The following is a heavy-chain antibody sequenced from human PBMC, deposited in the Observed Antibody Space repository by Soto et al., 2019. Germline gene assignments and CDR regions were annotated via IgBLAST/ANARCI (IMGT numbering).Heavy chain of an antibody. D-gene: IGHD6-19*01. CDR3: AKSPRGIAVAGLDY. CDR1: GFTFSSYA. Sequence: GGSLRLSCAASGFTFSSYAMSWVRQAPGKGLEWVSAISGSGGSTYYADSVKGRFTISGDNSKNTLYLQMNSLRAEDTAVYYCAKSPRGIAVAGLDYWGQGTLVTVSS. V-gene: IGHV3-23*01. J-gene: IGHJ4*02. CDR2: ISGSGGST.